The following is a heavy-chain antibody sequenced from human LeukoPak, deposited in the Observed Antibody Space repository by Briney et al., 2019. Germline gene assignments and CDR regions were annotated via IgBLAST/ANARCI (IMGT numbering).Heavy chain of an antibody. V-gene: IGHV3-21*01. CDR2: ISSTSSYI. J-gene: IGHJ4*02. D-gene: IGHD2-2*01. CDR3: ARVAGYCSSTSNCYSDY. CDR1: GFTFTSYT. Sequence: GGSLRLSCAASGFTFTSYTMNWVRQAPGKGLEWVSPISSTSSYIYYTDSVKGRFTISRDNAKNSLYLQMNSLRAEDTAVYYCARVAGYCSSTSNCYSDYWGQGTLVTVSS.